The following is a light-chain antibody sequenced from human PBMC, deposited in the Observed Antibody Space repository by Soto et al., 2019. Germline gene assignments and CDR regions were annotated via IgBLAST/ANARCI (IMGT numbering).Light chain of an antibody. CDR3: QQYNTYPWT. J-gene: IGKJ1*01. CDR1: QGISSY. Sequence: DIQMTQSPSSLSASVGDSVTITCRASQGISSYLAWYQQNPGKAPKLLMYGASTLQSGVPSRFSGSGSGAEFTLTISSLQPEDFATYYCQQYNTYPWTFGQGAKVDIK. V-gene: IGKV1-9*01. CDR2: GAS.